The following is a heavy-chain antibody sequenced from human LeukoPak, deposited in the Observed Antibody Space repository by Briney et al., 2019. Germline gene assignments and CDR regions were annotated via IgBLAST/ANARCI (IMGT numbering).Heavy chain of an antibody. CDR1: GFTFSSYA. Sequence: SGGSLRLSCAASGFTFSSYAMHWVRQAPGKGLEWVAVISYDGSNKYYADSVKGRFTISRDNSKNTLYLQMNSLRAEDTAVYYCARAYCGGDCYVFDYWGQGTLVTVSS. V-gene: IGHV3-30*04. D-gene: IGHD2-21*02. CDR3: ARAYCGGDCYVFDY. J-gene: IGHJ4*02. CDR2: ISYDGSNK.